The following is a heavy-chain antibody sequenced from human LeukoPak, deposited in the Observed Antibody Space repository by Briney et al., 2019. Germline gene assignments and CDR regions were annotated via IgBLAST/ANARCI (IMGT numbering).Heavy chain of an antibody. CDR3: ARHDGLERSVFDY. V-gene: IGHV4-39*01. CDR1: GGSISSSSYY. J-gene: IGHJ4*02. D-gene: IGHD1-1*01. CDR2: IYYSAST. Sequence: SETLSLTCTVSGGSISSSSYYWGWIRQPPGKGLEWIGSIYYSASTYYNPSLKSRVTISVDTSKNQFTLKLSSVTAADTAVYYCARHDGLERSVFDYWGQGTLVTVSS.